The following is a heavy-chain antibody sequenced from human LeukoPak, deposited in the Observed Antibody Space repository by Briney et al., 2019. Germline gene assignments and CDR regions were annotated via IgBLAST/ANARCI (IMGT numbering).Heavy chain of an antibody. J-gene: IGHJ5*02. CDR2: VTHSGST. Sequence: SETLSLTCAVFGGSFTDYYWSWIRQPPGKALEWIGEVTHSGSTNYKSSLKSRLTISVDMSKNQFSLKLTSVTAADTAIYYCSRRGQWLGRWFDPWGQGTLVTVSS. CDR1: GGSFTDYY. D-gene: IGHD6-19*01. CDR3: SRRGQWLGRWFDP. V-gene: IGHV4-34*01.